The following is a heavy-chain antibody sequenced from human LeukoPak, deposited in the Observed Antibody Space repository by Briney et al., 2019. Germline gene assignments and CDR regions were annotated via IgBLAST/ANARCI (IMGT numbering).Heavy chain of an antibody. Sequence: GGSLRLSCVASGFTLSSKYMSWVRQAPGKGLEWLSVFYSGGSTYYADSVNGRFTMSRDNSKNTLYLQMNGLRVEDTAVDYCARVSPFDYWGQGTQVTVSS. CDR3: ARVSPFDY. CDR2: FYSGGST. CDR1: GFTLSSKY. J-gene: IGHJ4*02. V-gene: IGHV3-66*01.